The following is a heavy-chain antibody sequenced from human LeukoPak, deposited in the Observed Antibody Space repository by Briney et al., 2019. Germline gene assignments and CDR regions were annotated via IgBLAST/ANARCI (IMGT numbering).Heavy chain of an antibody. J-gene: IGHJ4*02. V-gene: IGHV4-38-2*02. Sequence: SETLSLTCTVSGYSISSGYYWGWIRQPPGKGLEWIGSIYHSGSTHYNPSLKSRVTISVDTSKNQFSLKLSSVTAADTAVYFCARDLYSGYGGYFDSWGQGTLVTVSS. CDR3: ARDLYSGYGGYFDS. CDR2: IYHSGST. CDR1: GYSISSGYY. D-gene: IGHD5-12*01.